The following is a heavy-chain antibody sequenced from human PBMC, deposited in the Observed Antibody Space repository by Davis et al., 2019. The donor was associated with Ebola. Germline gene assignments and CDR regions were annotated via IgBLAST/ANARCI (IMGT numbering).Heavy chain of an antibody. D-gene: IGHD1/OR15-1a*01. CDR2: ISSTGASI. CDR3: AREMRGTADSH. V-gene: IGHV3-11*04. CDR1: GFSFSDYY. J-gene: IGHJ4*02. Sequence: GESLKISCAASGFSFSDYYMNWVRQTPGKGLEWVSLISSTGASIYYAESVKGRFTVSRDNAKNSLYLQMNSLRVEDTAMYYCAREMRGTADSHWGQGTLVTVSS.